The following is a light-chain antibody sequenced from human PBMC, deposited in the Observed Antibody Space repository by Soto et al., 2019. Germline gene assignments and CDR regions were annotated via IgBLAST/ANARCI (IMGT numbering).Light chain of an antibody. CDR1: QSLTSY. V-gene: IGKV3-15*01. CDR2: GIS. Sequence: EIMMTQSPATPSVSPGATATLSCRASQSLTSYLAWYQQKPDQAPRLLIYGISTRATDIPARFSGSGSGTEFTLTISSLQPDDYATYYCQQYQTFWTFGQGTKVDI. J-gene: IGKJ1*01. CDR3: QQYQTFWT.